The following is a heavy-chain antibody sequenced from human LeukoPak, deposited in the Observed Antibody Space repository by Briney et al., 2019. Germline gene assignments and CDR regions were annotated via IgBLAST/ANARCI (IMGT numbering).Heavy chain of an antibody. CDR1: GYTFTSYG. D-gene: IGHD3-16*01. V-gene: IGHV1-18*01. CDR3: ARDEDYGIFVNVDY. Sequence: ASVKVSCKASGYTFTSYGISWVRQAPGQGLEWMGWISAYNGNTNYAQKLQGRVTMTTDTSTSTVYMELRSLRPDDTAVYYCARDEDYGIFVNVDYWGQGTLVTVSS. CDR2: ISAYNGNT. J-gene: IGHJ4*02.